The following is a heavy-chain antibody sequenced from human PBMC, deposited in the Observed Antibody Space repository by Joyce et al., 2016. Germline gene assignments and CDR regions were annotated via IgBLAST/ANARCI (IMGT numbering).Heavy chain of an antibody. D-gene: IGHD4-17*01. CDR3: ARDGVTTSDAFDI. CDR2: TYYRSKWYN. J-gene: IGHJ3*02. Sequence: QVLLQQSGPGLVKPSQTVSLTCAISGDSVSSNIDAWNWIRQSPSRGLEWLGRTYYRSKWYNYYAVSVKSRITINADTSKNHFSLQLNSVTPEDTAVYYCARDGVTTSDAFDIWGQGTMVTVSS. CDR1: GDSVSSNIDA. V-gene: IGHV6-1*01.